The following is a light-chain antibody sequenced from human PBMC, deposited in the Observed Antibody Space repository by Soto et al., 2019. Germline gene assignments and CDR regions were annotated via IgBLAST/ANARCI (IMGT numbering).Light chain of an antibody. CDR1: QSVSRSY. Sequence: IVLTQSPGTLSLSPGERATLSCRASQSVSRSYLTWYQQKPGQAPRLLIYGASSRATGIPDRFSGSGSGTDFTLTISRLEPEDFAVYYCQQYDSSPLTFGGGTKVEIK. CDR3: QQYDSSPLT. CDR2: GAS. V-gene: IGKV3-20*01. J-gene: IGKJ4*01.